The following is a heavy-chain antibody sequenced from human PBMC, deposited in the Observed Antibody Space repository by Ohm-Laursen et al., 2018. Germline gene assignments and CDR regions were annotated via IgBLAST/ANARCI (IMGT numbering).Heavy chain of an antibody. J-gene: IGHJ5*02. D-gene: IGHD3-10*01. CDR3: ARGIRFGESLGFDP. CDR2: TYTSGST. Sequence: PSETLSLTCTVSGGSISSYYWSWIRQPAGKGLEWIGRTYTSGSTSYNPALKSRVTMSVDTSKNQFSLKLSSVTAADTAVYYCARGIRFGESLGFDPWGQGTLVTVSS. V-gene: IGHV4-4*07. CDR1: GGSISSYY.